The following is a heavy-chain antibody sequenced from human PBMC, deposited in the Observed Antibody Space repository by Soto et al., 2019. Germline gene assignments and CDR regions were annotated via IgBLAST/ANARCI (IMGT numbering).Heavy chain of an antibody. D-gene: IGHD3-10*01. CDR3: ARGRTYYYGSGSRNWFDP. CDR1: GGTFSSYA. CDR2: IIPIFGTA. Sequence: QVQLVQSGAEVKKPGSSVKVSCKASGGTFSSYAISWVRQAPGQGLEWMGGIIPIFGTANYAQKFQGRVTITADESTSTAYMELSSLRSEDTAVYYCARGRTYYYGSGSRNWFDPWGRGTLVTVSS. V-gene: IGHV1-69*01. J-gene: IGHJ5*02.